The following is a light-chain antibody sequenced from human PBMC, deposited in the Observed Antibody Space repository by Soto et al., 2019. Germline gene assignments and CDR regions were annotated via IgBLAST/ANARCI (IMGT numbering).Light chain of an antibody. Sequence: QSVLTQPPSVSAAPGQKVTISCSGSSSNIGNNNVFWYQQLPGTAPKLLIYDNDKRPSGIPDRFSGSKSCTSATLGITGRQTGDEDDYYCATWDRSRSVGVFGGGTQLTVL. CDR3: ATWDRSRSVGV. J-gene: IGLJ2*01. CDR2: DND. CDR1: SSNIGNNN. V-gene: IGLV1-51*01.